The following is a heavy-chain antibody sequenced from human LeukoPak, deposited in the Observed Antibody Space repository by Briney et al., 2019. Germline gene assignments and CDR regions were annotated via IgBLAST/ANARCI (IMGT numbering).Heavy chain of an antibody. Sequence: GGSLRLSCAASGFTFTSYGMHWVRQAPGKGLEWVSSVTGSGAGTYHADSVKGRFTISRDNSKNTLYLQMNSLRVEDTAVYYCAKHWDYWGQGTLVTVSS. V-gene: IGHV3-23*01. D-gene: IGHD1-1*01. CDR2: VTGSGAGT. J-gene: IGHJ4*02. CDR1: GFTFTSYG. CDR3: AKHWDY.